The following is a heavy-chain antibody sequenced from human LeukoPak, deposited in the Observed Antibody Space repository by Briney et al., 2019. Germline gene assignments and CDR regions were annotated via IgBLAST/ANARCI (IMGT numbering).Heavy chain of an antibody. D-gene: IGHD6-19*01. Sequence: GRSLRLSCAASGFTFSSYAMHWVRQAPGKGLEWVAVISYDGSNKYYADSVKGRFTISRDNSKDTLYLQMNSLRAEDTAVYYCAKGGYSSGWRNYFDYWGQGTLVTVSS. CDR3: AKGGYSSGWRNYFDY. J-gene: IGHJ4*02. V-gene: IGHV3-30-3*01. CDR2: ISYDGSNK. CDR1: GFTFSSYA.